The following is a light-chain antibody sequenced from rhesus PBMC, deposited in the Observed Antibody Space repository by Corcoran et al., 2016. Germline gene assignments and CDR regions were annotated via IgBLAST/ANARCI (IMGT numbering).Light chain of an antibody. Sequence: DIQMTQSPSSLSASVGDRVTVTCRASQGINKELSWYQQKPGKAPTLLIYAASRLQTGVSSRFSGGGSGTDYTLTISSLQPEDFATSYCLPDYTTPFTFGPGTKLDIK. J-gene: IGKJ3*01. CDR1: QGINKE. CDR2: AAS. V-gene: IGKV1-94*01. CDR3: LPDYTTPFT.